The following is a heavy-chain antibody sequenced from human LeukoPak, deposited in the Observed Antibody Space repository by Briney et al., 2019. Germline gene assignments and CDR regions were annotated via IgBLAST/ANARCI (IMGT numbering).Heavy chain of an antibody. CDR2: ISGSGTDI. V-gene: IGHV3-11*04. D-gene: IGHD5-18*01. J-gene: IGHJ4*02. CDR3: ARTARHLDY. Sequence: GGSLRLSCEASGFTFSDPYMSWIRQAPGEGLECLSYISGSGTDINYADSVRGRFTISRDNAKNLLYLQMNDLRVEDTAVYYCARTARHLDYWGQGTLVTVSS. CDR1: GFTFSDPY.